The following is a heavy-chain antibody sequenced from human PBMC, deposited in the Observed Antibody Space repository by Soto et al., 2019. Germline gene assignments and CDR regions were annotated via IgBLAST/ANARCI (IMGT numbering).Heavy chain of an antibody. D-gene: IGHD1-7*01. Sequence: ASVQVSCKSSGYTFTSYDINWVRQATGQGLEWMGWMNPNSGNTGYAQKFQGRVTMTRNTSISTAYMELSSLRSEDTAVYYFAIPRGTTANFYYYYYMDVWGKGTTVTVSS. CDR2: MNPNSGNT. J-gene: IGHJ6*03. CDR3: AIPRGTTANFYYYYYMDV. CDR1: GYTFTSYD. V-gene: IGHV1-8*01.